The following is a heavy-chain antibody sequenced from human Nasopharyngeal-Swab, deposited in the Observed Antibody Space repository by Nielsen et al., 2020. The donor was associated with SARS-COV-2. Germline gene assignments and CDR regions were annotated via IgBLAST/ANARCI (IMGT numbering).Heavy chain of an antibody. V-gene: IGHV4-34*01. CDR2: INHSGST. CDR3: ARERQLPQYYYYYYYMDV. Sequence: SETLSLTCAVYGGSFSGYYWSWIRQPPGKGLEWIGEINHSGSTNYNPSLESRVTISVDTSKNQFSLKLSSVTAADTAVYYCARERQLPQYYYYYYYMDVWGKGTTVTVSS. CDR1: GGSFSGYY. J-gene: IGHJ6*03. D-gene: IGHD2-2*01.